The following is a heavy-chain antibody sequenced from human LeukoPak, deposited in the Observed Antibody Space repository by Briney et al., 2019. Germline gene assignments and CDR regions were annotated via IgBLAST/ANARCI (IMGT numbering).Heavy chain of an antibody. D-gene: IGHD3-10*01. CDR3: AKRRLSTSGYFDY. V-gene: IGHV3-23*01. CDR1: GFTLSSYA. J-gene: IGHJ4*02. CDR2: ISGSGGST. Sequence: GGSLRLSCAASGFTLSSYAMSWVRQAPGKGLEYVSAISGSGGSTYYADSVKGRFTISRDNSKNPLYLQMNSLRAEDTAVYYCAKRRLSTSGYFDYWGQGTLVTVYS.